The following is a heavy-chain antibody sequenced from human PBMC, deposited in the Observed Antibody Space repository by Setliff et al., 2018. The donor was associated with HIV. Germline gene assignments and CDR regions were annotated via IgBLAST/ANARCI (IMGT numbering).Heavy chain of an antibody. CDR1: GYTFTSYE. V-gene: IGHV1-8*02. J-gene: IGHJ4*02. CDR3: ARGYDYGDYFDY. CDR2: MNPNSGNT. D-gene: IGHD4-17*01. Sequence: ASVKVSCKASGYTFTSYEINWVRQATGQGLEWMGWMNPNSGNTGYAQKFQGRVTMTRNTSISTAYMELSSLRSEDTAVYYCARGYDYGDYFDYWGQGTLVTVSS.